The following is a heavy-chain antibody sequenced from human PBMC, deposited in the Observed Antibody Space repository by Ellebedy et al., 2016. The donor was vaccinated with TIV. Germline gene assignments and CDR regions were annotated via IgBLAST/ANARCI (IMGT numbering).Heavy chain of an antibody. CDR1: GFTFSSYS. D-gene: IGHD2-2*01. J-gene: IGHJ3*02. V-gene: IGHV3-21*01. CDR3: VRDTVTVPAGDAFDM. Sequence: GESLKISCAASGFTFSSYSMNWVRQAPGKGLEWVSSISSSSSYIYYADSVKGRFTITRDNARNSLYLQMNSLRVYDTAVYYCVRDTVTVPAGDAFDMWGQGTVVSVSS. CDR2: ISSSSSYI.